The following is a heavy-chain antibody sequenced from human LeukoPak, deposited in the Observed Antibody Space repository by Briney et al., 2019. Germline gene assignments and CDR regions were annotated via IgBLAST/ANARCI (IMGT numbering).Heavy chain of an antibody. J-gene: IGHJ4*02. CDR1: GYTFTSYD. CDR2: VSPSSGNT. Sequence: GASVKVSCKASGYTFTSYDINWVRQATGQGLEWMGWVSPSSGNTGYAQKFQGRVTMTRSTSISTAYMELSSLRSEDTAVYYCATSPPNWGFDNWGQGTLVTVSS. CDR3: ATSPPNWGFDN. D-gene: IGHD7-27*01. V-gene: IGHV1-8*01.